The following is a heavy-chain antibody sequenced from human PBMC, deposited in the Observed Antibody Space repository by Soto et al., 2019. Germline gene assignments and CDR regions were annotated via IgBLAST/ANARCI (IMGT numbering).Heavy chain of an antibody. Sequence: SETLSLTCAVYGGSFSGYYWSWIRQPPGKGLEWIGEINHSGSTNYNPSLKSRVTISVDTSKNQFSLKLSSVTAADTAVYYCARGLGVVGGWFLPRGPYYFDYWGQGTLVTVSS. D-gene: IGHD6-19*01. V-gene: IGHV4-34*01. CDR3: ARGLGVVGGWFLPRGPYYFDY. CDR1: GGSFSGYY. J-gene: IGHJ4*02. CDR2: INHSGST.